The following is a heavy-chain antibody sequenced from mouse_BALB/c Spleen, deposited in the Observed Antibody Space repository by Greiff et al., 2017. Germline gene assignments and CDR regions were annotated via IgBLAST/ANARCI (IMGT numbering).Heavy chain of an antibody. V-gene: IGHV14-3*02. Sequence: VQLQQSGAELVKPGASVKLSCTASGFNIKDTYMHWVKQRPEQGLEWIGRIDPANGNTKYDPKFQGKATITADTSSNTAYLQLSSLTSEDTAVYYCAREGVVTHYYAMDYWGQGTSVTVSS. CDR2: IDPANGNT. CDR3: AREGVVTHYYAMDY. CDR1: GFNIKDTY. J-gene: IGHJ4*01. D-gene: IGHD2-3*01.